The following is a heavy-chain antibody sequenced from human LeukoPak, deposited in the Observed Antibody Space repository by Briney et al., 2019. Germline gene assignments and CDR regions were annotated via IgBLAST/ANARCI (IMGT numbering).Heavy chain of an antibody. J-gene: IGHJ1*01. Sequence: GGSLRLSCAASGFTFSSYAMNWVRQAPGKGLAWVSGINNSGGSTYYADSVKGRFTISRDNSNNTLFLHLNSLRGEDTAVYYCTRNSGWYGLSWGQGTLVTVSS. V-gene: IGHV3-23*01. CDR1: GFTFSSYA. CDR2: INNSGGST. D-gene: IGHD6-19*01. CDR3: TRNSGWYGLS.